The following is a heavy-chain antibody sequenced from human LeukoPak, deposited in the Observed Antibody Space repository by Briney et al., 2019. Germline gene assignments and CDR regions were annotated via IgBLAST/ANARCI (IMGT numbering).Heavy chain of an antibody. Sequence: ASVKVSCKASGYTFTSYGISWVRQAPGQGLEWMGGIIPIFGTANYAQKFQGRVTITADESTSTAYMELSSLRSEDTAVYYCARGPSYYYDSSGYLDYWGQGTLVTVSS. CDR3: ARGPSYYYDSSGYLDY. D-gene: IGHD3-22*01. V-gene: IGHV1-69*13. CDR2: IIPIFGTA. J-gene: IGHJ4*02. CDR1: GYTFTSYG.